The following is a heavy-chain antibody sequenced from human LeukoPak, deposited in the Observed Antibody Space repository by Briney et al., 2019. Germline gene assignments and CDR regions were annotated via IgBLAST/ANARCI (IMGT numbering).Heavy chain of an antibody. CDR2: IIPILGTA. V-gene: IGHV1-69*01. Sequence: SVKVSCKASGGTFTSYAISWVRQAPGQGLEWMGGIIPILGTANYAQKFQGRVTITADESTSTAYMELSSLRSEDTAVYYCARDKNMEGFDPWGQGALVTVSS. J-gene: IGHJ5*02. D-gene: IGHD2/OR15-2a*01. CDR1: GGTFTSYA. CDR3: ARDKNMEGFDP.